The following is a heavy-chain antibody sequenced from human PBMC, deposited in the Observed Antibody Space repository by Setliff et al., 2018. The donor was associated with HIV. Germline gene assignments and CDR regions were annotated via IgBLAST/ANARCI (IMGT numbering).Heavy chain of an antibody. J-gene: IGHJ4*02. CDR2: IHYGGFF. V-gene: IGHV4-39*01. CDR3: ARPSLGIGGGSRFDN. D-gene: IGHD3-10*01. Sequence: PSETLSLTCTVSGGSFRSSRYYWGWIRQPPGKGLEWIGNIHYGGFFWYSPSLKSRVTISVDTSKNQFSLKLSSVTAADTAVYYCARPSLGIGGGSRFDNWGQGTRVTVS. CDR1: GGSFRSSRYY.